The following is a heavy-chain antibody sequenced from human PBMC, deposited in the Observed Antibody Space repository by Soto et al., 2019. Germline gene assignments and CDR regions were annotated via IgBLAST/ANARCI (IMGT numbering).Heavy chain of an antibody. CDR3: VRTSLVVAAATREDY. J-gene: IGHJ4*02. CDR2: INTDGSTT. D-gene: IGHD2-15*01. Sequence: HPGGSLRLSCAASGLTFNSYWMMWVRQAPGKGLVWVSRINTDGSTTTYADSVKGRFTISRDNAKNTLYLQMNSLTADDTAVYYCVRTSLVVAAATREDYWGQGTLVTVSS. CDR1: GLTFNSYW. V-gene: IGHV3-74*01.